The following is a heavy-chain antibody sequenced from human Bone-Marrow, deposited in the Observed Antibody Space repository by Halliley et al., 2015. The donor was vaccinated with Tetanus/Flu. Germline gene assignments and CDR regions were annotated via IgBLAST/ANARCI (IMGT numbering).Heavy chain of an antibody. CDR1: GFSFNGYG. Sequence: SLRLSCAAFGFSFNGYGMNWVRQAPGKGLEWVSGISGGSHNTYYADSVKGRFTISRDNSKHTLSLRMDNLRADDAALYYCAKAADWDYGYWFDHWGQGILVTVSS. D-gene: IGHD3-16*01. CDR3: AKAADWDYGYWFDH. V-gene: IGHV3-23*01. J-gene: IGHJ5*02. CDR2: ISGGSHNT.